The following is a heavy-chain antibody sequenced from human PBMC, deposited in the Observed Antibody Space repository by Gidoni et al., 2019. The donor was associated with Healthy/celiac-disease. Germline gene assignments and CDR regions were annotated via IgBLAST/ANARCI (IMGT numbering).Heavy chain of an antibody. J-gene: IGHJ4*02. V-gene: IGHV3-23*04. CDR3: ASGGGGATNIDY. CDR2: ISGSGGST. Sequence: EVQLVESGGGLVQPGGSLRRSCAASGFTFSSYAMSWVRQAPGKGLEWVSAISGSGGSTYYADSVKGRFTISRDNSKNTLYLQMNSLRAEDTAVYYCASGGGGATNIDYWGQGTLVTVSS. CDR1: GFTFSSYA. D-gene: IGHD1-26*01.